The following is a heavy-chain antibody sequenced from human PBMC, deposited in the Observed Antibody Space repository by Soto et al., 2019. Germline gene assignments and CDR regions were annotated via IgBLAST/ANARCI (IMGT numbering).Heavy chain of an antibody. CDR1: GGSISSSSYY. V-gene: IGHV4-39*01. J-gene: IGHJ4*02. CDR2: IYYSGST. Sequence: SETLSLTCTVSGGSISSSSYYWGWIRQPPGKGLEWIGSIYYSGSTYYNPSLKSRVTISVDTSKNQFSLKLSSVTAADTAVYYCATLYSSSSQPIDYWGQGTLVTVSS. D-gene: IGHD6-6*01. CDR3: ATLYSSSSQPIDY.